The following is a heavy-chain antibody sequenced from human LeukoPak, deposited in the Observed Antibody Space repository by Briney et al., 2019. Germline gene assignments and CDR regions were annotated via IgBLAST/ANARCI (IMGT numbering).Heavy chain of an antibody. J-gene: IGHJ5*02. CDR2: INPSGGST. D-gene: IGHD1-26*01. Sequence: ASVKVSCRASGYTFTNYYLHWVRQAPGQGLEWMGIINPSGGSTSYAQKFQGRVTMTRDTSTSTVYMELSSLRSEDTAVYYCARDGRVRTRWFDPWGQGTLVTVSS. CDR1: GYTFTNYY. V-gene: IGHV1-46*01. CDR3: ARDGRVRTRWFDP.